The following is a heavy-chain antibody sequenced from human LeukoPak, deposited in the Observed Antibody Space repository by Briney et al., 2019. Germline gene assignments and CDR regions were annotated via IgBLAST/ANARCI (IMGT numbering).Heavy chain of an antibody. CDR1: GFTFSSYG. CDR2: ISGSGGST. Sequence: PGGSLRLSCAASGFTFSSYGMSRVRQAPGKGLEWVSAISGSGGSTYYADSVKGRFTISRDNSKNTLYLQMNSLRAEDTAVYYCAKPIVATIFGAFDIWGQGTMVTVSS. V-gene: IGHV3-23*01. CDR3: AKPIVATIFGAFDI. D-gene: IGHD5-12*01. J-gene: IGHJ3*02.